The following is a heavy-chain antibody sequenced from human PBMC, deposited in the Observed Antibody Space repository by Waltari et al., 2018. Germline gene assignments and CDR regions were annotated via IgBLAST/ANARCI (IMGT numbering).Heavy chain of an antibody. Sequence: EVQLVESGGASVQTGESLRLSCAASGFTFSSYSMNWVRQAPGKGLEWVSSISSTGSYTHYADSVKGRFTISRDNAKNSLYLQMNSLRAEDTAVYYCARGGWGFYLDDWGQGTLVTFSS. D-gene: IGHD7-27*01. V-gene: IGHV3-21*01. J-gene: IGHJ4*02. CDR3: ARGGWGFYLDD. CDR1: GFTFSSYS. CDR2: ISSTGSYT.